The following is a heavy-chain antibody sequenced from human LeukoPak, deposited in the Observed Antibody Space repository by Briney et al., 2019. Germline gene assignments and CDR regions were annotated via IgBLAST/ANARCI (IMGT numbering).Heavy chain of an antibody. V-gene: IGHV4-59*01. D-gene: IGHD4-11*01. CDR3: ARQMTTVTTYWLVP. J-gene: IGHJ5*02. CDR2: IYYSGST. Sequence: SETLSLTCTVSGGSISSYYWSWIRQPPGKGLEWIGYIYYSGSTKYNPSLKSRVTISVDTSKNQFSLKLSSVTAADTALYYCARQMTTVTTYWLVPWGQGTLVTVSS. CDR1: GGSISSYY.